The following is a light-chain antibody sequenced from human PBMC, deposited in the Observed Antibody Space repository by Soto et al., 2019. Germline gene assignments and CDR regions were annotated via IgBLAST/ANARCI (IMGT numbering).Light chain of an antibody. J-gene: IGKJ1*01. CDR2: AAS. CDR1: QSISSY. Sequence: IQMTHSPSSLSASVGDRVTITCRASQSISSYLNWYQQKPGKAPKLLIYAASSLQSGVPSRFSGSGYGTDLTITISSMQTEDFETYYCQQRYSNRWTFGHGTKVDIK. CDR3: QQRYSNRWT. V-gene: IGKV1-39*01.